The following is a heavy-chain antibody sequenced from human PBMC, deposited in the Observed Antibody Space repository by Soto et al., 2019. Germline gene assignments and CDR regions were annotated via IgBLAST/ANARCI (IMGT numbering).Heavy chain of an antibody. V-gene: IGHV1-18*01. CDR2: ISAYNGNT. CDR3: ARTLELVVVAATPAAFDI. D-gene: IGHD2-15*01. Sequence: QVQLVQSGAEVKKPGASVKVSCKASGYTFTSYGISWVRQAPGQGLEWMGWISAYNGNTNYAQKLQGRVTMTTDTSTSTAYMELRSLRSDDTAVYYCARTLELVVVAATPAAFDIWGQGTMVTVSS. J-gene: IGHJ3*02. CDR1: GYTFTSYG.